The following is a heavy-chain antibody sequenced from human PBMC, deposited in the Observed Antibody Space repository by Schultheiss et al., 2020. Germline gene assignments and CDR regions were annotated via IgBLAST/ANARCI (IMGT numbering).Heavy chain of an antibody. Sequence: GGSLRLSCAASGFTFSSYSMNWVRQAPGKGLEWVSAISGSGGSTYYADSVKGRFTISRDNSKNTLYLQMNSLRAEDTAVYYCARALVTDYYYYGLDVWGKGTTVTVSS. CDR1: GFTFSSYS. V-gene: IGHV3-23*01. D-gene: IGHD1-26*01. CDR3: ARALVTDYYYYGLDV. J-gene: IGHJ6*04. CDR2: ISGSGGST.